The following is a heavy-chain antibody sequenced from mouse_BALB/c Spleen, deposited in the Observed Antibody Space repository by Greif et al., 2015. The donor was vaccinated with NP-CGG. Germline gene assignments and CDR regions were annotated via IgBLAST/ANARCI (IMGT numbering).Heavy chain of an antibody. CDR3: TRGRRRDFDF. Sequence: QVQLQQPGAELVKPGASVKLSCKASGYTFISYYMYWVKQRPGQGLEWIGEINPSNGGANLNEKFKSEATLTVDKSSSTAYMQLSSLTSEDSAVYFCTRGRRRDFDFWGQGTTLTVSS. V-gene: IGHV1S81*02. CDR1: GYTFISYY. CDR2: INPSNGGA. D-gene: IGHD1-2*01. J-gene: IGHJ2*01.